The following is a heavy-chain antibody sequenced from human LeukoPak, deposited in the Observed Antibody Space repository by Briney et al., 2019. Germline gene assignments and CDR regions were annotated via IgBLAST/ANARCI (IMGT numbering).Heavy chain of an antibody. CDR3: AKDLVNSFGYENVFDY. CDR1: GFTFSSYA. CDR2: ISRSADNT. D-gene: IGHD5-18*01. Sequence: GGSLRLSCAASGFTFSSYAMNWVRQAPGKGLEWVSGISRSADNTCYTDSVKGRFTISRDNSKNTLYLQMSSLRAEDTAVYYCAKDLVNSFGYENVFDYWGQGTLVTVSS. J-gene: IGHJ4*02. V-gene: IGHV3-23*01.